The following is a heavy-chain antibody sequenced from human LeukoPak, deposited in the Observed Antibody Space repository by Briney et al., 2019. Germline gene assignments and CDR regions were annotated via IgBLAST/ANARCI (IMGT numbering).Heavy chain of an antibody. Sequence: SETLSLTCTVSGGSISSGGYYWSWIRQHPEKGLEWIGYVYYNGGTNYNPSLKSRVTISVDTSKNQFSLNLNSVTAADTAVYYCARDFRTRHMTVAGPGWFDPWGQGFLVTVPS. V-gene: IGHV4-31*03. D-gene: IGHD6-19*01. CDR3: ARDFRTRHMTVAGPGWFDP. CDR2: VYYNGGT. J-gene: IGHJ5*02. CDR1: GGSISSGGYY.